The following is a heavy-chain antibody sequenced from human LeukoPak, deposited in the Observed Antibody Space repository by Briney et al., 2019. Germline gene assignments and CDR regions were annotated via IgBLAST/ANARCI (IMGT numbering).Heavy chain of an antibody. CDR2: INPSGGST. Sequence: ASVKVCCKASGYTFTSYYVHWVRQAPGQGLEWMGIINPSGGSTSYAQKFQGRVTMTRDTSTSTVYMELSSLRSEDTAVYYCARVRITMIVVVITLDSDYWGQGTLVTVSS. CDR3: ARVRITMIVVVITLDSDY. V-gene: IGHV1-46*01. CDR1: GYTFTSYY. J-gene: IGHJ4*02. D-gene: IGHD3-22*01.